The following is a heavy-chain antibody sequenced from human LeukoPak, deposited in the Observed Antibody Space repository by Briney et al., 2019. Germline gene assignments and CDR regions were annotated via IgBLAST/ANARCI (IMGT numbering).Heavy chain of an antibody. Sequence: GASVKVSCKVSGGTFSSYAISWVRQAPGQGLEWMGGIIPIFGTANYAQKFQGRVTITADESTSTAYMELSSLRSEDTAVYYCARAFQGSGDMDVWGKGTTVTVSS. CDR3: ARAFQGSGDMDV. CDR1: GGTFSSYA. J-gene: IGHJ6*03. V-gene: IGHV1-69*13. D-gene: IGHD3-10*01. CDR2: IIPIFGTA.